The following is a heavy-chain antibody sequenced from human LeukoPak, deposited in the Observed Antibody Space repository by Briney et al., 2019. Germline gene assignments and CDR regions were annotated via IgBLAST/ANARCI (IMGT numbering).Heavy chain of an antibody. CDR2: IYTSGST. Sequence: SETLSLTCTVSGGSISSGSYYWGWIRQPAGKGLEWIGRIYTSGSTNYNPSLKSRVTISVDTSKNQFSLKLSSVTAADTAVYYCARGEGSSIYYYYMDVWGKGTTVTVSS. V-gene: IGHV4-61*02. CDR3: ARGEGSSIYYYYMDV. CDR1: GGSISSGSYY. D-gene: IGHD6-13*01. J-gene: IGHJ6*03.